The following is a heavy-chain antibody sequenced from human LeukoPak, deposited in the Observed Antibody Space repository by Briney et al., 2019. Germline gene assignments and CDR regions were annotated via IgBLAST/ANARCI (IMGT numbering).Heavy chain of an antibody. Sequence: PGGSLRLSCAASGFTFSTYWMSWVRQGPGKGLEWLGNINQDGSEKYNVDSVKGRFTISRDNAKKSLYLQMNSLRAEDTAVYYCARDDLEVATFDNWGQGILVTVSS. V-gene: IGHV3-7*04. CDR1: GFTFSTYW. CDR2: INQDGSEK. CDR3: ARDDLEVATFDN. J-gene: IGHJ4*02. D-gene: IGHD5-12*01.